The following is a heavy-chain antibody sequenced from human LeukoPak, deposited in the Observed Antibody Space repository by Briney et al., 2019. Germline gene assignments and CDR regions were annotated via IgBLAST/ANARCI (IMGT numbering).Heavy chain of an antibody. CDR2: IVPIFRTS. CDR3: AKDKVFYYGSGSLSSTKQMPAPFEH. Sequence: ASVKVSCKASGGTFTNYAISWVRQAPGQGLEWMGGIVPIFRTSNYAQKFQDRVTITTDEFTSTAYMELSSLRSEDTAVYYCAKDKVFYYGSGSLSSTKQMPAPFEHWGQGILVTVSS. V-gene: IGHV1-69*05. J-gene: IGHJ4*02. CDR1: GGTFTNYA. D-gene: IGHD3-10*01.